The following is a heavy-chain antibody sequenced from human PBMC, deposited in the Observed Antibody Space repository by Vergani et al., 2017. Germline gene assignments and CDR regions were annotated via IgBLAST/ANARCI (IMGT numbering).Heavy chain of an antibody. V-gene: IGHV7-4-1*02. D-gene: IGHD6-19*01. CDR2: INTTTGNP. CDR1: GYTFTRYA. CDR3: ARLIPRIAVAGYYYYGMDV. Sequence: QVQLVQSGSELKKPGASVKISCKASGYTFTRYAINWVRQAPGQGLEWMGWINTTTGNPTYAQGFTGRFVFSLDTSVTAAYLQINSLKAEDTAVYYCARLIPRIAVAGYYYYGMDVWGQGTTVTVSS. J-gene: IGHJ6*02.